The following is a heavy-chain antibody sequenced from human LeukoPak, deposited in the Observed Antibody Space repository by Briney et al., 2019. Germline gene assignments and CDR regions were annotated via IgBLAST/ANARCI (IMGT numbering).Heavy chain of an antibody. Sequence: PGGSLRLSCAASGFTFSNAWMSWVRQAPGKGLEWVGRIKSKTDGGTTDYAAPVKGRFTILRDDSKNTLYLQMNSLKTEDTAVYYCARDGQYYDSSGYTDYWGQGTLVTVSS. V-gene: IGHV3-15*01. CDR3: ARDGQYYDSSGYTDY. J-gene: IGHJ4*02. CDR1: GFTFSNAW. D-gene: IGHD3-22*01. CDR2: IKSKTDGGTT.